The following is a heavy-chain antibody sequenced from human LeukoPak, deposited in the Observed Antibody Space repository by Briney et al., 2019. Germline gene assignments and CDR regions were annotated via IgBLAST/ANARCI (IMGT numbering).Heavy chain of an antibody. Sequence: PSGTLSLTCTVSGGSISSGDYYWAWIRQPPGRGLEWIGSIYYSGSTYYNPSLKSRVSISVDKSKNQFSLRLSSVTAADTAVYYCARLQLAAAGNRWFDPWGQGTLVTVSS. CDR2: IYYSGST. CDR3: ARLQLAAAGNRWFDP. J-gene: IGHJ5*02. D-gene: IGHD6-13*01. V-gene: IGHV4-39*01. CDR1: GGSISSGDYY.